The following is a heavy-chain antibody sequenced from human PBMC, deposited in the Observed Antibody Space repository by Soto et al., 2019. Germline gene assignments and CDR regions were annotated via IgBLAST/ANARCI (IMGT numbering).Heavy chain of an antibody. V-gene: IGHV4-30-4*01. Sequence: SETLSLTCAASGGSISSGDYYWSWIGQPPGKGLEWTGYIYYSGSNYNNPSLKSLITIRVDTSKTRFSLKLSSVTAADTAVYYCARVPWGMVRGVINWGQGTLVTVSS. CDR3: ARVPWGMVRGVIN. D-gene: IGHD3-10*01. CDR2: IYYSGSN. CDR1: GGSISSGDYY. J-gene: IGHJ4*02.